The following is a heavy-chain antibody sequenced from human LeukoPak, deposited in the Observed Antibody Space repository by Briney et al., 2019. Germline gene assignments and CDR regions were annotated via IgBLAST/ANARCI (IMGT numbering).Heavy chain of an antibody. J-gene: IGHJ4*02. CDR2: IRGKPNNYAT. CDR3: TSYPRSTAPY. Sequence: PGGSLRLSCAASGFIFSASSMHWVRQASGKGLEWVSQIRGKPNNYATLYSASVKGRFTISRDDSKNTTYLQMSSLKTEDTAVYYCTSYPRSTAPYWGQGVLVTVSS. CDR1: GFIFSASS. V-gene: IGHV3-73*01. D-gene: IGHD2-2*01.